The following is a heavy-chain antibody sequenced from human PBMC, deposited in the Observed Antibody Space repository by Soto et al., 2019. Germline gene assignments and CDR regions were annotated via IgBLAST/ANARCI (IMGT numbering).Heavy chain of an antibody. D-gene: IGHD3-22*01. CDR1: GGSISSSSYY. J-gene: IGHJ3*02. CDR3: ARHGYDSSGYYGAAFDI. V-gene: IGHV4-39*01. Sequence: PSETLSLTCTVSGGSISSSSYYWGWIRQPPGKGLEWIGSIYYSGSTYYNPSLKSRVTISVDTSKNQFSLKLSSVTAADTAVYYCARHGYDSSGYYGAAFDIWGQGTMVTVSS. CDR2: IYYSGST.